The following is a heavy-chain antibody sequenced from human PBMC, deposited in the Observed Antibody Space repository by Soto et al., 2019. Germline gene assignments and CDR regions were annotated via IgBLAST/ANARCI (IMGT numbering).Heavy chain of an antibody. D-gene: IGHD4-17*01. CDR1: GYTLTTAA. CDR2: INTGNGNT. CDR3: ARDLTTVTHPFDY. J-gene: IGHJ4*02. V-gene: IGHV1-3*04. Sequence: TSVNVSSKASGYTLTTAAIHWARSSPGQRLEWMGWINTGNGNTKYSQKFQGRLTITRDTSATTAYMELSSLRSEDTAVYYCARDLTTVTHPFDYWGQGTLVTVSS.